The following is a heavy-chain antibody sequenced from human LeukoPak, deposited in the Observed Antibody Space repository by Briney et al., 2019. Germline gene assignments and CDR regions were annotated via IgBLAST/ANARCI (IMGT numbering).Heavy chain of an antibody. CDR1: GYTFTGYY. V-gene: IGHV1-2*02. CDR3: ARVPKYSRGWYTALDI. J-gene: IGHJ3*02. D-gene: IGHD6-13*01. Sequence: ASVKVSCKGSGYTFTGYYVHWVRQAPGQGLEWMGWMNPNTGETDYAQKFQGRVSMTRDTSISTAYMELSRLRFDDTAVYFCARVPKYSRGWYTALDIWGPGTMVSVSS. CDR2: MNPNTGET.